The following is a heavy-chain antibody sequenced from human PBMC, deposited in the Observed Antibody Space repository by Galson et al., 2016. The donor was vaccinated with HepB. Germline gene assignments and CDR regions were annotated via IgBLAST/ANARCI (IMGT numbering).Heavy chain of an antibody. CDR1: GFSLNTDGVS. CDR3: AHSRDMITSGGVIVLGSSDY. D-gene: IGHD3-16*02. V-gene: IGHV2-5*01. J-gene: IGHJ4*02. CDR2: IYWNEDE. Sequence: PALVKPTQTLTLTCTFSGFSLNTDGVSVGWIRQPPGKALEWLALIYWNEDERFSPSLRSRLTITKDTSKKQVVLTMTNMDPVDTGTYYCAHSRDMITSGGVIVLGSSDYWGQGTRVIVSS.